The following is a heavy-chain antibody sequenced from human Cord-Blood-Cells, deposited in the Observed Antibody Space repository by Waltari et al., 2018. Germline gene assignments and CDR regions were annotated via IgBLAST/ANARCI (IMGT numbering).Heavy chain of an antibody. Sequence: QVQLVQSGAEVKKPGASVKVSCKVSGYTLTELSMHWVRQAPGKGLEWMGGFDPEEGEKIYAQEFRGRVTRTEDTSTDTAYMELSSRGSEDTAVYYCGTVRDPANPTSYYFDYWGQGTLVTVSS. J-gene: IGHJ4*02. CDR1: GYTLTELS. CDR3: GTVRDPANPTSYYFDY. CDR2: FDPEEGEK. D-gene: IGHD2-21*02. V-gene: IGHV1-24*01.